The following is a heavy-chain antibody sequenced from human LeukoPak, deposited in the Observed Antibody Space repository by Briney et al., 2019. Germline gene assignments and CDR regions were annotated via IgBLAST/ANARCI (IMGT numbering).Heavy chain of an antibody. V-gene: IGHV4-39*06. D-gene: IGHD3-16*01. CDR2: ISYSGTT. CDR3: VRGAECYAIWGGYAGYSDY. CDR1: DDSITSSSHY. J-gene: IGHJ4*02. Sequence: SETLSLSRTLSDDSITSSSHYWGWIRHSPGKGLEWIGTISYSGTTYYHSPRRSRFTLSLDMSRKKSTLKLTSGHATAQTSYFCVRGAECYAIWGGYAGYSDYWGQGVSGTVSS.